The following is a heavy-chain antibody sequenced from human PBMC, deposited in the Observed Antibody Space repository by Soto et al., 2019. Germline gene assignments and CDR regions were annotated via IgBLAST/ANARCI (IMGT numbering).Heavy chain of an antibody. V-gene: IGHV1-18*01. Sequence: QVQLVQSGAEVKKPGASVKVSCKASGYTFTSYGISWVRQAPGQGLEWMGWISAYNGNTNYAQKLQGRVTMTTDTSSTTHYMXLRSLRSDDTAVYYCARSYYGSGSYYPYYYYGMDVWGQGTTVTVSS. CDR1: GYTFTSYG. CDR2: ISAYNGNT. J-gene: IGHJ6*02. CDR3: ARSYYGSGSYYPYYYYGMDV. D-gene: IGHD3-10*01.